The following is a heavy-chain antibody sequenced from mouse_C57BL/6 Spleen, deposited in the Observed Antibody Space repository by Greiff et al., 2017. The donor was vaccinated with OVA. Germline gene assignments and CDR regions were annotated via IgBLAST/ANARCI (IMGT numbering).Heavy chain of an antibody. J-gene: IGHJ3*01. Sequence: QVQLQQPGAELVKPGASVKLSCKASGYTFTSYWMHWVKQRPGQGLEWIGMIHPNSGSTNYNEKFKSKATLTVDKSYSTAYMQLSSLTSEDSAVYYCARTLIYDGYYEFAYWGQGTLVTVSA. CDR2: IHPNSGST. D-gene: IGHD2-3*01. CDR3: ARTLIYDGYYEFAY. CDR1: GYTFTSYW. V-gene: IGHV1-64*01.